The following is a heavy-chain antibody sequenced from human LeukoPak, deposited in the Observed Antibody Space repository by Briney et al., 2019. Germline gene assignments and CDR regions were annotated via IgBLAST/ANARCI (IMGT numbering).Heavy chain of an antibody. CDR1: GFAFSSYA. Sequence: PGRSLRLSCAASGFAFSSYAMHWVRQAPGKGLEWVAVISYDGSNKYYADSVKGRFTISRDNSKNTLYLQMNSLRAEDTAVYYCARSKGPAIRLGDVFDIWGQGKMVTVSS. CDR2: ISYDGSNK. V-gene: IGHV3-30*04. J-gene: IGHJ3*02. D-gene: IGHD5-18*01. CDR3: ARSKGPAIRLGDVFDI.